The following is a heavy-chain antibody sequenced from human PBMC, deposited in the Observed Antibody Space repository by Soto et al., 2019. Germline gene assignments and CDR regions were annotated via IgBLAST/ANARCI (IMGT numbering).Heavy chain of an antibody. V-gene: IGHV3-11*01. J-gene: IGHJ4*02. D-gene: IGHD3-10*01. CDR3: ARGSVGYFDY. Sequence: QVQLVESGGGLVKPGGSLRLSCAASEFTFSDYYMSWIRQAPGKGLEWLSYISPSGGSMYDADSVKGRFTISRDNAKNALYMQMNSLGADDTAVYYCARGSVGYFDYGGQGTLVAVSS. CDR2: ISPSGGSM. CDR1: EFTFSDYY.